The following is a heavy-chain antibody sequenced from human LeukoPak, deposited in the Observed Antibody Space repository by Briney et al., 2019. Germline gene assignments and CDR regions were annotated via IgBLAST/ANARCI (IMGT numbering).Heavy chain of an antibody. Sequence: GGSLRLSCAASGFTFDDYTMRWVRQAPGKGLEWVSLISWDGGSTYYADSVKGRFTISRDNSKNSLYLQMNSLRTEDTALYYCAKGGGSGWYDLSYWGQGTLVTVSS. J-gene: IGHJ4*02. V-gene: IGHV3-43*01. D-gene: IGHD6-19*01. CDR1: GFTFDDYT. CDR3: AKGGGSGWYDLSY. CDR2: ISWDGGST.